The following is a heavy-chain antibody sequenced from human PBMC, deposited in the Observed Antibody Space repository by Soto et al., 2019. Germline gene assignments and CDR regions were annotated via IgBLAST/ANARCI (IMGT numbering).Heavy chain of an antibody. CDR1: GYTFTRSG. V-gene: IGHV1-18*01. D-gene: IGHD3-3*01. CDR2: INPDNGNT. CDR3: ARDQGITSFGVYSMYYYGMDV. Sequence: QVQLVQSGAEVKKPGASVKVSCKASGYTFTRSGISWVRQAPGQGLEWLGWINPDNGNTNYAQHLQGRVSLTTDTSRSTAYMDLRSLRSDDTAVYYCARDQGITSFGVYSMYYYGMDVWGQGTTVTVSS. J-gene: IGHJ6*02.